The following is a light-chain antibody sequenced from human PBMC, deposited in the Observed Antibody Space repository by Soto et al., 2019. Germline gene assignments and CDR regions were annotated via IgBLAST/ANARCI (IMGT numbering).Light chain of an antibody. Sequence: DIQMTQSPSSLSASVGDRDTITCRASQSISSYLNWYQQKPGKAPKLLIYATSSLQSGVPSRFSGSGSGTDFTLTISTLQPEDFATYYCQQSYMFGPGTKVDIK. J-gene: IGKJ3*01. CDR1: QSISSY. CDR3: QQSYM. V-gene: IGKV1-39*01. CDR2: ATS.